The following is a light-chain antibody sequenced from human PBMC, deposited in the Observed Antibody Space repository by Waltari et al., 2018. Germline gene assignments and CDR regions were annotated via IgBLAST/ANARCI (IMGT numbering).Light chain of an antibody. CDR3: QQRSSWTPHT. Sequence: EIVLTPSPATLSLSPGETATLSCRASQSVGTYLAWYQQKPGQAPRLLIYDASNRATGIPDRFRGSGSGTDFTLTIDSLEPEDFALYYCQQRSSWTPHTFGQGARLEIK. CDR1: QSVGTY. CDR2: DAS. V-gene: IGKV3-11*01. J-gene: IGKJ2*01.